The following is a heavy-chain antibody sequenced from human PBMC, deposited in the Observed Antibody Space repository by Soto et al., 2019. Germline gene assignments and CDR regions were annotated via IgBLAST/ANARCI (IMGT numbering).Heavy chain of an antibody. V-gene: IGHV3-30*18. CDR3: AKLRSSSWTQYAFDI. CDR1: GFTFSSYG. D-gene: IGHD2-15*01. CDR2: ISYDGSNK. J-gene: IGHJ3*02. Sequence: XGSLRLSCAASGFTFSSYGMHWIRQAPGKAPEWVAVISYDGSNKYYGDSVKGRFTISRDNSMDTLYLQMNSLRPEDTAVYYCAKLRSSSWTQYAFDIWGHGTLVTVSS.